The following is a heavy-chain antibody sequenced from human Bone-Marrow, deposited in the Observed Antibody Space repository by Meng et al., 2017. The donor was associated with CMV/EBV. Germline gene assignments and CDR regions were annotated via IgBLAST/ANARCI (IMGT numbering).Heavy chain of an antibody. V-gene: IGHV4-34*01. CDR3: ASWWLYDSSGYSY. Sequence: CAVYGGSFSGYYWSWIRQPPGKGLEWIGEINHSGSTNYNPSLKSRVTISVDTSKDQFSLKLSSVTAADTAVYYCASWWLYDSSGYSYWGQGTLVTVSS. CDR2: INHSGST. D-gene: IGHD3-22*01. J-gene: IGHJ4*02. CDR1: GGSFSGYY.